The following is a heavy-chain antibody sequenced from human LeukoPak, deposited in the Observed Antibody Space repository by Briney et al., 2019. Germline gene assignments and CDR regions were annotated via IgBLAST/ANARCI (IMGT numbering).Heavy chain of an antibody. CDR3: AREGITYYDFWSGYYNQYYFDY. J-gene: IGHJ4*02. CDR1: GYTFTGYH. V-gene: IGHV1-2*06. Sequence: ASVKVSCKASGYTFTGYHMHWVRQAPGQGLEWMGRINPNSGDTNYAQKFQGRVTMARDTSISTAYMELRSLRSDDTAVYYCAREGITYYDFWSGYYNQYYFDYWGQGTLVTVSS. D-gene: IGHD3-3*01. CDR2: INPNSGDT.